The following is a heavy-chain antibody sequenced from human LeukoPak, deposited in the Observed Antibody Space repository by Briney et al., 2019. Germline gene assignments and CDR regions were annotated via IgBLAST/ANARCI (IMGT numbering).Heavy chain of an antibody. V-gene: IGHV4-34*01. CDR3: ARGRRGEQWLSLTFDY. D-gene: IGHD6-19*01. CDR2: INHSGST. Sequence: SETLSLTWAVYGGSFSGYYWSWIRQPPEKGLEWIGEINHSGSTNYNPSLKSRVTISVDTSKNQFSLKLSSVTAADTAVYYCARGRRGEQWLSLTFDYWGQGTLVTVSS. CDR1: GGSFSGYY. J-gene: IGHJ4*02.